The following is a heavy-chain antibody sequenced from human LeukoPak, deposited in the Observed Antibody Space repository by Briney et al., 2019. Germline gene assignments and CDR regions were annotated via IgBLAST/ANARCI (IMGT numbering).Heavy chain of an antibody. V-gene: IGHV4-59*08. CDR1: GGSISRHY. J-gene: IGHJ3*02. Sequence: SETLSLTCTVSGGSISRHYWSWIRQPPGKGLEWIGYIYYSGSTNYNPPLRSRVTMSVDTSKNQFSLKLSSVTAADTAVYYCARGYPAFDIWGQGTMVTVSS. CDR2: IYYSGST. D-gene: IGHD6-13*01. CDR3: ARGYPAFDI.